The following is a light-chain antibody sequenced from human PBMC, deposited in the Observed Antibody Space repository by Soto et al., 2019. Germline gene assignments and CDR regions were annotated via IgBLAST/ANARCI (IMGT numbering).Light chain of an antibody. CDR3: QQYNNWLPIA. Sequence: EVVMTQSPATLSVSPGERVTLSGRASQRVRSNLAWYLEKPGQAPRLLIYGASTRATGIPARFRGSGSGTEFTLTISSLQSEDFAVYYCQQYNNWLPIAFGEGTKV. CDR1: QRVRSN. CDR2: GAS. J-gene: IGKJ4*01. V-gene: IGKV3-15*01.